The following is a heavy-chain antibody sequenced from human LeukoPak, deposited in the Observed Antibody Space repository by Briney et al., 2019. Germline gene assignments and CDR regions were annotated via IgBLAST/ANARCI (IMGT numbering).Heavy chain of an antibody. D-gene: IGHD2-21*01. CDR2: INHSGST. CDR1: GGSISSSSYY. J-gene: IGHJ4*02. Sequence: SETLSLTCTVSGGSISSSSYYWSWIRQPPGKGLEWIGEINHSGSTNYNPSLKSRVTISVDTSKNQFSLKLSSVTAADTAVYYCARVTRPGLFYWGQGTLVTVSS. CDR3: ARVTRPGLFY. V-gene: IGHV4-39*07.